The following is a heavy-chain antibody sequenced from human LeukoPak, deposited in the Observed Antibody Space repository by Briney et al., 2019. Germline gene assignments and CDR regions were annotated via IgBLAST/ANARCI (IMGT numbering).Heavy chain of an antibody. CDR1: GYTLTELS. J-gene: IGHJ4*02. CDR2: FDPEDGGT. V-gene: IGHV1-24*01. D-gene: IGHD3-9*01. Sequence: ASVKVSCKVSGYTLTELSMHWVRQAPGKGHGLKGGFDPEDGGTIYAQEFQGRVTMTEDTSTDTAYMELSSLRSEDTAVYYCATEPFDFPARQFDYWGQGTLVTVSS. CDR3: ATEPFDFPARQFDY.